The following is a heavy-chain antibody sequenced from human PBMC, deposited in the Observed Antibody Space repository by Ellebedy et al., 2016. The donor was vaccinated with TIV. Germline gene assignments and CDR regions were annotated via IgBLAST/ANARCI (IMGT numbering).Heavy chain of an antibody. D-gene: IGHD5-18*01. J-gene: IGHJ4*02. V-gene: IGHV4-34*01. CDR2: INHSGST. Sequence: MPGGSLRLSCAVYGGSFSGYYWSWIRQPPGKGLEWIGEINHSGSTNYNPSLKSRVPVSVDTSKNQFSLKLSSVTAADTAVYYCARCPGDTAMVTCYFDYWGQGTLVTVSS. CDR3: ARCPGDTAMVTCYFDY. CDR1: GGSFSGYY.